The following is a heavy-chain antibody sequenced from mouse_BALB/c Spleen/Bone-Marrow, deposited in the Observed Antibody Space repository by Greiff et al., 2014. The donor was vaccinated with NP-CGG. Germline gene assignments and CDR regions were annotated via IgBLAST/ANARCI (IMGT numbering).Heavy chain of an antibody. D-gene: IGHD2-3*01. CDR3: ARWLLFHWYFDV. CDR1: GYTFSSYW. CDR2: ILPGSGST. Sequence: VQLQQSGAELMKPGASVKISCKATGYTFSSYWIEWVKQRPGHGLEWIGEILPGSGSTNYNEKFKDKATFTADSSSNTAYMQLSSLTSEDSAVYYCARWLLFHWYFDVWGAGTTVTVSS. J-gene: IGHJ1*01. V-gene: IGHV1-9*01.